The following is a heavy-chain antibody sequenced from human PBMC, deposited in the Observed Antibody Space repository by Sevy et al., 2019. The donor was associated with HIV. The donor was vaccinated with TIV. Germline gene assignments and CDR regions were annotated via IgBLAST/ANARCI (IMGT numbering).Heavy chain of an antibody. CDR1: GFSLSTSGVS. CDR3: GWRMAVVKGAFDI. CDR2: VYWDDDN. D-gene: IGHD2-15*01. V-gene: IGHV2-5*02. J-gene: IGHJ3*02. Sequence: SGPTLVNPTQTLTLTCTVSGFSLSTSGVSVGWIRQPPGKALEWLALVYWDDDNRDSPSLRSRLTITRDTLKIHVVLTMTNVEPVDTATYFCGWRMAVVKGAFDIWGPGKLVTVSS.